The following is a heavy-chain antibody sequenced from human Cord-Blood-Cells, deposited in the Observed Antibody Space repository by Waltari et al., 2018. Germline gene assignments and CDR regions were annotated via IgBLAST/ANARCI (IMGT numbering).Heavy chain of an antibody. J-gene: IGHJ6*01. Sequence: QVMLVQSGAEVKKPGASVTVSCKVSGYTLTEFSMHWLRPALRKGLEWMGGFGPEYGETSYAKKFQGRVTMTEYTTTGTAYIELSSMRSEDTAVYYCATDSRSYYYYDGMDVWGQVSTVTVAS. CDR2: FGPEYGET. CDR3: ATDSRSYYYYDGMDV. D-gene: IGHD1-26*01. CDR1: GYTLTEFS. V-gene: IGHV1-24*01.